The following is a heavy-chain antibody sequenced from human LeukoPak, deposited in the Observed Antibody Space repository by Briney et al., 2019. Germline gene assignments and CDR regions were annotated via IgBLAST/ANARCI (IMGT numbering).Heavy chain of an antibody. CDR3: ARDRGSYSGSYREYFQH. CDR1: GFTFSNAW. Sequence: GGSLRLSCAASGFTFSNAWMSWVRQAPGKGLEWVSRINSDGSSTSYADSVKGRFTISRDNAKNTLYLQMNSLRAEDTAVYYCARDRGSYSGSYREYFQHWGQGTLVTVSS. CDR2: INSDGSST. D-gene: IGHD1-26*01. V-gene: IGHV3-74*01. J-gene: IGHJ1*01.